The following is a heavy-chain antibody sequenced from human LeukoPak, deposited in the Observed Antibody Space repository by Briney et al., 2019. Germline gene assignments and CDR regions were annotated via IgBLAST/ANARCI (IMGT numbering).Heavy chain of an antibody. CDR2: IYYSGST. CDR1: GGSISSYY. J-gene: IGHJ5*02. Sequence: TTSETLSLTCTVSGGSISSYYWSWIRQPPGKGLEWIGYIYYSGSTNYNPSLKSRVTISVDTSKNQFSLKLSSVTAADTAVYHCARGVDYGDDNWFDPWGQGTLVTVSS. D-gene: IGHD4-17*01. CDR3: ARGVDYGDDNWFDP. V-gene: IGHV4-59*01.